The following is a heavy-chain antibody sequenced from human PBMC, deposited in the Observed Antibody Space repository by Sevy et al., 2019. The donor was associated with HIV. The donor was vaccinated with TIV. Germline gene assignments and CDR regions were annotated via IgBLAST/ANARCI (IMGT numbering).Heavy chain of an antibody. CDR1: GGSFSGYY. J-gene: IGHJ3*02. V-gene: IGHV4-34*01. CDR2: INHSGGT. D-gene: IGHD2-15*01. CDR3: ARHCAGSSCSHAFDI. Sequence: SETLSLTCAVYGGSFSGYYWSWIRQPPGKGLEWIGEINHSGGTNYNPSLKSRVTISVDTSKNQFSLKLSSVAAADTAVYYCARHCAGSSCSHAFDIWGQGTMVTVSS.